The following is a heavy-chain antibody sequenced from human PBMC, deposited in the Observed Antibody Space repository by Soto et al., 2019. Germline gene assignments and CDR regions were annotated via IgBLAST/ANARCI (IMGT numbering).Heavy chain of an antibody. CDR3: VRQVGLGKWNLDL. D-gene: IGHD3-10*01. CDR1: GGSISISDFF. CDR2: KYYTGSA. V-gene: IGHV4-39*01. J-gene: IGHJ2*01. Sequence: PSETLSLTCTVSGGSISISDFFWGWVRQPPVKGLEWIGIKYYTGSAYYNPSLKSRVAISVDTSTNQFSLKLTSVTAADTAVFYCVRQVGLGKWNLDLWGRGTLVTVS.